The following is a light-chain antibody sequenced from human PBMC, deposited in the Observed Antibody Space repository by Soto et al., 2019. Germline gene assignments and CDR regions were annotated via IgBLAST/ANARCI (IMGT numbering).Light chain of an antibody. CDR2: SNN. CDR1: SSNIGSNT. J-gene: IGLJ1*01. CDR3: ATWDDSLNGHV. V-gene: IGLV1-44*01. Sequence: SVLTQSPSASGTPGQRVTISCSGSSSNIGSNTVSWYQQLPGTAPKLLIYSNNQRPSGVPDRFSGSKSGTSASLAIGGLQSEDEGDYYCATWDDSLNGHVFGTGTKLTVL.